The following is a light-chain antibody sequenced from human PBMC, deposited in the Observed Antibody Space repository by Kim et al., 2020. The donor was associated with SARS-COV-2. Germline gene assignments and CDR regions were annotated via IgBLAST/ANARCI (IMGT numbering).Light chain of an antibody. J-gene: IGLJ2*01. V-gene: IGLV3-1*01. CDR3: QAWDSSTAW. CDR2: QDS. CDR1: KLGDKY. Sequence: SYELTQPPSVSVSPGQTASITCSGDKLGDKYACWYQQKPGQSPVLVIYQDSKRSSGIPERFSGSNSGNTATLTISGIQAMDEADYYCQAWDSSTAWIGGGTQLTVL.